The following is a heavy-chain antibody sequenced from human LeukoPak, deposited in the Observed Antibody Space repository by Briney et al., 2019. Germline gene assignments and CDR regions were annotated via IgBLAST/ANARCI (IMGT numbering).Heavy chain of an antibody. J-gene: IGHJ3*02. D-gene: IGHD4-17*01. V-gene: IGHV2-5*02. CDR1: GFSLSTSGVG. CDR3: AHHTTAEAFDI. Sequence: SGPTLVKPTQTLTLTCTFSGFSLSTSGVGGAWIRQPPGKALEWLALIYWDDEKRYRPSLNSRLTITKATSKNQVVLTMTNMDPVDTATYYCAHHTTAEAFDIWGQGTMVTVSS. CDR2: IYWDDEK.